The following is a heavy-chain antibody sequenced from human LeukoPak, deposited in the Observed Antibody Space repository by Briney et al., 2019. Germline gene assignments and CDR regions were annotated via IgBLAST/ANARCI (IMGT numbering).Heavy chain of an antibody. D-gene: IGHD3-10*01. Sequence: GGSLRLSCAASGFTFSNAWMSWVRQAPGKGLEWVGRIKSKTDGGTTDYAAPVKGRFTISRDDSKNTLYLQMNSLKTEDTAVYYCTTDGLSLLWFGEPSGDYWGQGTLVTVSS. CDR1: GFTFSNAW. V-gene: IGHV3-15*01. J-gene: IGHJ4*02. CDR2: IKSKTDGGTT. CDR3: TTDGLSLLWFGEPSGDY.